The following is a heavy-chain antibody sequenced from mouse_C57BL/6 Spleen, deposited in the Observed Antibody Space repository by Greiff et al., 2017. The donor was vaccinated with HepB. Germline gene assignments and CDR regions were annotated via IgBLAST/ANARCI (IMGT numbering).Heavy chain of an antibody. Sequence: QVQLQQSGPELVKPGASVKISRKASGYSFTSYYIHWVKQRPGQGLEWIGWIYPGSGNTKYNEKFKGKVTLTADTSSSTAYMQLSSLTSEDSAVYYCAREDYYADYWGQGTTLTVSS. CDR1: GYSFTSYY. J-gene: IGHJ2*01. CDR2: IYPGSGNT. CDR3: AREDYYADY. V-gene: IGHV1-66*01. D-gene: IGHD1-1*01.